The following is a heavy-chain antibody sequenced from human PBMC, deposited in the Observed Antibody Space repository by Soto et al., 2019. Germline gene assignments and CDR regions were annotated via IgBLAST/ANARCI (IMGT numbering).Heavy chain of an antibody. J-gene: IGHJ4*02. D-gene: IGHD3-10*01. CDR3: ARSRGYYGSGSYYKVFDY. V-gene: IGHV1-46*01. CDR2: INPSGGST. CDR1: GCTFTSYY. Sequence: ASVKVSCKASGCTFTSYYMHWVRQAPGQGLEWMGIINPSGGSTSYAQKFQGRVTMTRDTSTSTVYVELTSLRSEDTAVYYCARSRGYYGSGSYYKVFDYWGQGTLVTVSS.